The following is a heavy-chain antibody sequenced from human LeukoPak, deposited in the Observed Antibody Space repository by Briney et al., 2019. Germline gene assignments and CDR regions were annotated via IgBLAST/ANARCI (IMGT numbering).Heavy chain of an antibody. CDR1: GYTFTSYA. CDR2: IIPILGIA. Sequence: ASVKVSCKASGYTFTSYAISWVRQAPGQGLEWMGRIIPILGIANYAQKFQGRVTITADKSTSTAYMELSSLRSEDTAVYYCARYYYGSGSYYPLDYWGQGTLVTVSS. V-gene: IGHV1-69*04. CDR3: ARYYYGSGSYYPLDY. D-gene: IGHD3-10*01. J-gene: IGHJ4*02.